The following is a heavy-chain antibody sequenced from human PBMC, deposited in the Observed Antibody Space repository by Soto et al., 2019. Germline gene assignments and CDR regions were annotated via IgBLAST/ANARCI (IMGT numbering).Heavy chain of an antibody. V-gene: IGHV1-18*01. CDR1: GYTFTSYG. Sequence: QVQLVQSGAEVKKPGASVKVSCKASGYTFTSYGISWVRQAPGQGLEWRGWISAYNGNTNYAQKLQGRVTMTTDTSTSPAYMELRSLRSDDTAVYYCARGAFPERLELRHHFDYWGQGTLVTVSS. CDR2: ISAYNGNT. D-gene: IGHD1-1*01. CDR3: ARGAFPERLELRHHFDY. J-gene: IGHJ4*02.